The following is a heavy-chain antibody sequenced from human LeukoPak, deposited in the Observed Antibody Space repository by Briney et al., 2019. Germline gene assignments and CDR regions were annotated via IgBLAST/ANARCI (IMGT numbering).Heavy chain of an antibody. V-gene: IGHV3-74*01. CDR1: GYTFSRYW. D-gene: IGHD3-10*01. J-gene: IGHJ4*02. Sequence: GGSLRLPCAASGYTFSRYWMHWVRQGPGKGLVWVSRINEGGSSTSYAESVRGRFTISRDNAKNTLYLQMNSLRAEDAAVYYCTTDTFGARDSWGQGTLVTVSS. CDR2: INEGGSST. CDR3: TTDTFGARDS.